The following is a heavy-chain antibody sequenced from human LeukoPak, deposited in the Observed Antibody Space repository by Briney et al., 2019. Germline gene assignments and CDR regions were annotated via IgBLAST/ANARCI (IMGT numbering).Heavy chain of an antibody. D-gene: IGHD5-24*01. Sequence: SPSETLSLTCTVSGGSISSYYWSWIRKPPGKGLEWIGYIYCSGSTNYNPSLKSRVTISVDTSKNQFSLKLSSVTAADTAVYYCASGGYKPYYFDYWGQGTLVTVSS. CDR1: GGSISSYY. CDR3: ASGGYKPYYFDY. CDR2: IYCSGST. J-gene: IGHJ4*02. V-gene: IGHV4-59*01.